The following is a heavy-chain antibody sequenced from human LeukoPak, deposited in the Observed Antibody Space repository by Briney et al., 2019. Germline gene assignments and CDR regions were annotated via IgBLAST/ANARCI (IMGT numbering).Heavy chain of an antibody. CDR3: ARDHPEFDY. CDR1: GFTFRNYV. Sequence: GGSLRLSCAASGFTFRNYVMHWVRQAPGKGLEWVAAMSYDGSNKYYADSVKGRFTISRDNSNNTLYLRMNSLRAEDTAVYYCARDHPEFDYWGQGTLVTVSS. CDR2: MSYDGSNK. V-gene: IGHV3-30-3*01. J-gene: IGHJ4*02.